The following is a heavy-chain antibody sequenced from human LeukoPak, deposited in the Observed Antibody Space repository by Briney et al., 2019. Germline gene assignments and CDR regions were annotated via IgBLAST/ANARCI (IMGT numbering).Heavy chain of an antibody. CDR1: GGSISYY. D-gene: IGHD6-13*01. CDR2: IYYSGST. V-gene: IGHV4-39*01. CDR3: ASARTSSRSWFTFDY. Sequence: PSETLSLTCTVSGGSISYYWGWIRQPPGKGLEWIGSIYYSGSTYYNPSLKSRVTISVDTSKNQFSLKLSSEAAADTAVYYCASARTSSRSWFTFDYWGQGILVTVSS. J-gene: IGHJ4*02.